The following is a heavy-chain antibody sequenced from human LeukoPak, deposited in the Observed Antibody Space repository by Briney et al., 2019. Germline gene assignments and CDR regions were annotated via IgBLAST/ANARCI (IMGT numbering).Heavy chain of an antibody. Sequence: GGSLSLSCAASGFTFSSYATHWVRPAPGKGLEWVAVISYDGSNKYYADSVKGRFTISRDNAKNSLYLQMNSLRAEDTAVYYCASQNSHTIYDFWSGYQGGVDYWGQGTLVTVSS. CDR2: ISYDGSNK. V-gene: IGHV3-30-3*01. CDR1: GFTFSSYA. J-gene: IGHJ4*02. D-gene: IGHD3-3*01. CDR3: ASQNSHTIYDFWSGYQGGVDY.